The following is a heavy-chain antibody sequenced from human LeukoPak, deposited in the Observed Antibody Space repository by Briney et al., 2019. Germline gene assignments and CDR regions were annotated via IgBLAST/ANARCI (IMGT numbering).Heavy chain of an antibody. CDR3: ARVSTPVEEWQYAFDI. J-gene: IGHJ3*02. CDR2: IIPIFGTA. D-gene: IGHD3-3*01. CDR1: GGTFSSYA. V-gene: IGHV1-69*13. Sequence: ASVKVSCKASGGTFSSYAISWVRQAPGQGLEWMGGIIPIFGTANYAQKFQGRVTITADESTSTAYMELSSLRSEDTAVYYCARVSTPVEEWQYAFDIWGQGTMVTVSS.